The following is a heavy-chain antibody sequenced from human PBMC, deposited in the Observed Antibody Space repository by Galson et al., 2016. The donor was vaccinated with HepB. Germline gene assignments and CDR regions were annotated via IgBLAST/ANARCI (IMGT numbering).Heavy chain of an antibody. CDR1: GASVRSGDSY. J-gene: IGHJ6*04. D-gene: IGHD1-1*01. CDR2: VSGSGGA. V-gene: IGHV4-61*02. CDR3: ARDSLTLTNLQGIVKTRAADYYYDLDV. Sequence: TLSLTCSVSGASVRSGDSYWSWVRQPAGKGPEWIGRVSGSGGAQYNPSLRGRLTMSIDTSKNQITLNLRAATTTDTAVYFCARDSLTLTNLQGIVKTRAADYYYDLDVWGKGTTVTVSS.